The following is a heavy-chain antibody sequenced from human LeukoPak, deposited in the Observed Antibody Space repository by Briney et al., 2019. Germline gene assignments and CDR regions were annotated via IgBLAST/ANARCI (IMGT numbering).Heavy chain of an antibody. CDR2: INHSGST. CDR3: AGGTYDLWSGYYNWYFDL. D-gene: IGHD3-3*01. Sequence: SETLSLTCAVYGGSFSGYYWSWIRQPPGKGLEWIGEINHSGSTNYNPSLKSRVTISVDTSKNQFSLKLSSVTAADTAVYYCAGGTYDLWSGYYNWYFDLWGRGTLVTISS. V-gene: IGHV4-34*01. J-gene: IGHJ2*01. CDR1: GGSFSGYY.